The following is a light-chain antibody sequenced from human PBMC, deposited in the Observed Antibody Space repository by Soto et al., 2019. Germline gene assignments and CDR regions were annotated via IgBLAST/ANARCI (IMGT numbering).Light chain of an antibody. CDR2: GAS. Sequence: EIVLTQSPGTLSLSPGESATLSCRASQSVTNSFLAWYQQKPGQAPRLLIYGASSRATGIPDRFSGSGSGTDFTLTISRLEPEDFAVYYCQQYGSSPVTFGQGTKVDIK. J-gene: IGKJ1*01. CDR1: QSVTNSF. V-gene: IGKV3-20*01. CDR3: QQYGSSPVT.